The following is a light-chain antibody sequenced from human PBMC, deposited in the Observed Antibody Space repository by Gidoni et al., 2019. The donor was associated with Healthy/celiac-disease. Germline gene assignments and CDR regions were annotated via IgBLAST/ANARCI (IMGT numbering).Light chain of an antibody. CDR2: GAS. CDR1: QSVSSSY. V-gene: IGKV3-20*01. CDR3: QQYGSSPPRIT. Sequence: EIVLTQSPGTLPLSPGERATLSCRASQSVSSSYLAWYQQKPGQAPRLLIYGASSRATGIPDRFSGSGSGTDFTLTISRLEPEDFAVYYCQQYGSSPPRITFGQXTRLEIK. J-gene: IGKJ5*01.